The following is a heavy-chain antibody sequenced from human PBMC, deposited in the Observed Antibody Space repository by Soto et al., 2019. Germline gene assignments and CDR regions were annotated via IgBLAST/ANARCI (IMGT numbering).Heavy chain of an antibody. CDR2: IYAIDVE. D-gene: IGHD2-21*02. V-gene: IGHV2-26*01. Sequence: QVTLKESGPVLVKPTATLTLTCTVSGFSLSNVRMGVSWIRQPPGKALEWLAHIYAIDVEAYSTSLKTRLTISKDTSKSQVVRTMTNMDPMDTATYYCVRTTPECGGDCYPDYWGQGTRVTVSS. CDR3: VRTTPECGGDCYPDY. J-gene: IGHJ4*02. CDR1: GFSLSNVRMG.